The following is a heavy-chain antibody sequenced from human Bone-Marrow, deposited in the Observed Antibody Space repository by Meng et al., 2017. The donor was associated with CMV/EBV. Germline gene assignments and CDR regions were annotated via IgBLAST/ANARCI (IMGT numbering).Heavy chain of an antibody. CDR3: ARESVYYYDSSGYYSAPGDYYGMDV. V-gene: IGHV3-30*04. CDR2: ISYDGSNK. CDR1: GFTFSSYS. Sequence: GGSLRLSCAASGFTFSSYSMHWVRQAPGKGLEWVAVISYDGSNKYYADSVKGRFTISRDNSKNTLYLQMNSLRAEDTAVYYCARESVYYYDSSGYYSAPGDYYGMDVWGQGTTVTVSS. J-gene: IGHJ6*02. D-gene: IGHD3-22*01.